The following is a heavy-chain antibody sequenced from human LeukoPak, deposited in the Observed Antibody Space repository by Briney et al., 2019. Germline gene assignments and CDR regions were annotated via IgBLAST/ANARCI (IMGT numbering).Heavy chain of an antibody. CDR2: ISAGGNST. V-gene: IGHV3-23*01. J-gene: IGHJ5*02. CDR1: GFTFSSYA. CDR3: AKESRLLGIGP. Sequence: GGSLRLSCAASGFTFSSYAMSWVRQAPGKGLEWVSGISAGGNSTYYGDSVKGRFTISRDNSMNTLYLHMNGLRAEDTAVYYCAKESRLLGIGPWGQGNLLTVSS. D-gene: IGHD7-27*01.